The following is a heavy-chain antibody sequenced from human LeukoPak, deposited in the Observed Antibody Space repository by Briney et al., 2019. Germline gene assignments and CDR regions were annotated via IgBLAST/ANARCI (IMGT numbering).Heavy chain of an antibody. V-gene: IGHV3-11*04. D-gene: IGHD6-6*01. CDR2: INRDGGTI. Sequence: SGGSLRLSCAASGFTFSDYYMSWIRQTPGRGLEWLAYINRDGGTIYYADSVKGRFIISRDNSRNSLFLQLSGLRVEDTAVYYCARRYSSSDNRPLDHWGQGTQVIVSS. J-gene: IGHJ4*02. CDR3: ARRYSSSDNRPLDH. CDR1: GFTFSDYY.